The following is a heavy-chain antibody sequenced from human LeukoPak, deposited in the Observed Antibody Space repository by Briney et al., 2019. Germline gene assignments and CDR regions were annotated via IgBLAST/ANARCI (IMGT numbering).Heavy chain of an antibody. Sequence: GGSLRLSCAASGFTFSSYAMSWVRQAPGKGLEWVSAISGSGGSTYYADSVKGRFTISRDNSKNTLYLQMNSLRAEDTAVYYCARDDYGDYVEYFQHWGQGTLVTVSS. V-gene: IGHV3-23*01. J-gene: IGHJ1*01. D-gene: IGHD4-17*01. CDR3: ARDDYGDYVEYFQH. CDR1: GFTFSSYA. CDR2: ISGSGGST.